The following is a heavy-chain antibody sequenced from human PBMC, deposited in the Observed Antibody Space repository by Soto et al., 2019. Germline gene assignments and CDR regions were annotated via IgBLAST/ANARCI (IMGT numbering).Heavy chain of an antibody. D-gene: IGHD3-10*01. V-gene: IGHV3-33*01. Sequence: QVQLVESGGGVVQPGRSLRLSCAASGFTFSSYGMHWVRQAPGKGLEWVAVIWYDGSNKYYADSVKGRFTISRDNSKNTLYLQMNSLRAEDTAVYYCARGEYVLLWFGELSLDYWGQGTLVTVSS. CDR1: GFTFSSYG. CDR2: IWYDGSNK. J-gene: IGHJ4*02. CDR3: ARGEYVLLWFGELSLDY.